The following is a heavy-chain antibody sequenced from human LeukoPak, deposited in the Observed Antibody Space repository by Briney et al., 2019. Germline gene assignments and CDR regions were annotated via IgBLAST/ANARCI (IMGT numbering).Heavy chain of an antibody. D-gene: IGHD3-22*01. Sequence: GGSLRLSGAASGFTFSNAWMSWVRQAPGKGLEWVGRIKSKTDGGTTDYAAPVKGRFTISRDDSKNTLYLQMNSLKTEDTAVYYCTTDSYYYDSSGYYSDAFDIWGQGTMVTVSS. CDR1: GFTFSNAW. J-gene: IGHJ3*02. V-gene: IGHV3-15*01. CDR3: TTDSYYYDSSGYYSDAFDI. CDR2: IKSKTDGGTT.